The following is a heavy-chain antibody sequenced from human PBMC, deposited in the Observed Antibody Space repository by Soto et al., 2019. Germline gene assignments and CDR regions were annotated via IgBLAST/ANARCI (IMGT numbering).Heavy chain of an antibody. CDR1: GGSFSGYY. V-gene: IGHV4-34*01. CDR2: INHSGST. Sequence: PSETLSLTCAVYGGSFSGYYWSWIRQPPGKGLEWIGEINHSGSTNYNPSLKSRVTISVDTSKNQFSLKLSSVTAADTAVYYCARRKQWLVRGAAFDIWGQGTMVTVS. J-gene: IGHJ3*02. D-gene: IGHD6-19*01. CDR3: ARRKQWLVRGAAFDI.